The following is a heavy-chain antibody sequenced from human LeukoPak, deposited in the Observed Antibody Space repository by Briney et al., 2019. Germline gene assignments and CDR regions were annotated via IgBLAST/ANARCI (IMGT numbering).Heavy chain of an antibody. CDR3: ARESLIAVATAYFDY. Sequence: ASVKVSCKASGYTFTGYYMHWVRQAPGQGLEWMGWINPNSGGTNYAQKFQGRVTMTRDTSISTAYMELSRLRSDDTAVYYCARESLIAVATAYFDYWGQGTLVTVSS. CDR2: INPNSGGT. J-gene: IGHJ4*02. D-gene: IGHD6-19*01. V-gene: IGHV1-2*02. CDR1: GYTFTGYY.